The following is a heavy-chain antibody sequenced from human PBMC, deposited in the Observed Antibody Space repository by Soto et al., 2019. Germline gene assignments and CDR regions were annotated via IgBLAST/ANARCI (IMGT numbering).Heavy chain of an antibody. CDR3: AKLSSSWYSYNWFDP. CDR2: ISGSGGST. Sequence: GGSLRLSCAASGFTFSSYAMSWVRQAPGKGLEWVSAISGSGGSTYYADSVKGRFTISRDNSKNTLYLQMNSLRAEDTAVYYCAKLSSSWYSYNWFDPWGQGTLVTVSS. CDR1: GFTFSSYA. V-gene: IGHV3-23*01. D-gene: IGHD6-13*01. J-gene: IGHJ5*02.